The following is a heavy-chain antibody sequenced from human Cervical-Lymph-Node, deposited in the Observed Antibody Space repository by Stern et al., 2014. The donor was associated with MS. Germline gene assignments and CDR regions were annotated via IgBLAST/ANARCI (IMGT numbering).Heavy chain of an antibody. D-gene: IGHD2-2*01. CDR3: ANSRDYHLLDDYYGMDV. CDR2: ISSSGRNI. V-gene: IGHV3-21*01. Sequence: VQLVESGGGLVKPGGSLRLSCAASGFTFSNYNMNWVRQAPGKGLEWVSSISSSGRNIYYAKSVKGRFTVSRDNAKNSLSLQMNRLRAADTAVYYCANSRDYHLLDDYYGMDVWGQGTTVTVSS. J-gene: IGHJ6*02. CDR1: GFTFSNYN.